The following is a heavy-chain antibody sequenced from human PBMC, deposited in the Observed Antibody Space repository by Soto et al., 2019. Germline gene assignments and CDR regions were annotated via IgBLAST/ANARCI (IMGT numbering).Heavy chain of an antibody. V-gene: IGHV3-23*01. Sequence: EVQLMESGGGLVQPGGSLRLSCAASGFTFSSYAMSWVRQAPGKGLEWVSGIDTSGGNTYYADSVKGRFTISRDNSKNTLYLQMNSLTAEDTAVYYCAKDRDFWSGYYTGFDYWGQGTLVTVSS. D-gene: IGHD3-3*01. CDR3: AKDRDFWSGYYTGFDY. CDR1: GFTFSSYA. CDR2: IDTSGGNT. J-gene: IGHJ4*02.